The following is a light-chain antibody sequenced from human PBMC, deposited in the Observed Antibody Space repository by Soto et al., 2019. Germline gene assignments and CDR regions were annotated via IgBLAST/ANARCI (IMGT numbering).Light chain of an antibody. CDR2: AAS. CDR3: QQSYGTPLT. J-gene: IGKJ4*02. V-gene: IGKV1-39*01. Sequence: DMEMTQSPSSLSASVGDRVTITCRASQSISNYLNWYQHKPGKVPKLLIYAASSLQSGVPTRFSGSGSGTHFTLTINSLQPEDVATYYWQQSYGTPLTFGGGTKIEIK. CDR1: QSISNY.